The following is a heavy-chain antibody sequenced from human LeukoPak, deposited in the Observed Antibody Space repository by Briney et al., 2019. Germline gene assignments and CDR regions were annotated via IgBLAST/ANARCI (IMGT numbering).Heavy chain of an antibody. Sequence: GGSLRLSCAASGFTFNTYTMYWVRQAPGKGLEWVSGISNSGGSTYYADSVKGRFTISRDNSKNTLYLQMNSLRAEDTAVYYCAKPLSGIVVVPAAPFDYWGQGTLVTVSS. CDR1: GFTFNTYT. J-gene: IGHJ4*02. CDR3: AKPLSGIVVVPAAPFDY. D-gene: IGHD2-2*01. CDR2: ISNSGGST. V-gene: IGHV3-23*01.